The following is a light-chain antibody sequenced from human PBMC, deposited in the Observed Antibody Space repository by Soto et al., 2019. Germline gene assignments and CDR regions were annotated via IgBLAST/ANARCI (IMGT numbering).Light chain of an antibody. CDR1: PSISTW. V-gene: IGKV1-5*01. CDR2: DAS. J-gene: IGKJ2*01. CDR3: HQYNTYPYT. Sequence: DIQMTQSPSTLSASVGDRVIITCRASPSISTWLAWYQQKPGKAPKLLIYDASSLESGVPSRFSGRGSGTQFTLAISSLQPDDFATYYCHQYNTYPYTFGQGTKLEIK.